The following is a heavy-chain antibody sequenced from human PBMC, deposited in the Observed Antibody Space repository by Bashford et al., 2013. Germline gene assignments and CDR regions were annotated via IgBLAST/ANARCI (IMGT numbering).Heavy chain of an antibody. CDR3: ARDLEHGGHDAFDI. Sequence: SVKVSCKASGGTFSSYAISWVRQAPGQGLEWMGRIIPILGIANYAQKFQGRVTITADKSTSTAYMELSSLRSEDTAVYYCARDLEHGGHDAFDIWGQGTMVTVSS. CDR1: GGTFSSYA. V-gene: IGHV1-69*04. CDR2: IIPILGIA. J-gene: IGHJ3*02. D-gene: IGHD4-23*01.